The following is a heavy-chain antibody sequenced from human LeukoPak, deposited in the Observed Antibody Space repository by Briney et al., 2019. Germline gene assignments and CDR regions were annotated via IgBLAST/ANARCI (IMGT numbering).Heavy chain of an antibody. CDR3: AKGPSSDYFDY. Sequence: GGSLRLSCAGSGFSFSSYAMNWARQAPGKGLEWVSGISGSGGRTYYADSVKGRLTISRDNSKNTLYLQMNSLRAEDTAVYYCAKGPSSDYFDYWGQGTLVTVSS. J-gene: IGHJ4*02. CDR1: GFSFSSYA. V-gene: IGHV3-23*01. CDR2: ISGSGGRT.